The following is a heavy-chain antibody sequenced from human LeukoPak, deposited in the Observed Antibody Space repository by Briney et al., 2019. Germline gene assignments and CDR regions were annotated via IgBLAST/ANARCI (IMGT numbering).Heavy chain of an antibody. D-gene: IGHD2-15*01. CDR1: GFTFSTYA. J-gene: IGHJ4*02. CDR2: ISGSGSST. V-gene: IGHV3-23*01. CDR3: ARASYCSGGICYYYY. Sequence: PGGSLRLSCAASGFTFSTYAMSWVRQAPGKGLEWVSGISGSGSSTYYADSVKGRFTISRDNSKNTLYLQVNSLRAEDTAVYYCARASYCSGGICYYYYWGQGTLVTVSS.